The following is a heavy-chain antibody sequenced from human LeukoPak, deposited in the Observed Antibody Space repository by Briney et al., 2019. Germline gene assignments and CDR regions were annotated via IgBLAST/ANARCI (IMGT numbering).Heavy chain of an antibody. J-gene: IGHJ4*02. CDR2: ISTSYSGI. CDR1: GFNFRSYE. CDR3: ARAYCSSITCFE. V-gene: IGHV3-48*03. Sequence: GGSLRLSCAASGFNFRSYEMNWVRQAPGKGLEWVSSISTSYSGIYYADSVKGRFTISRDNAKNSLYLQMDSLRADDTAVYYCARAYCSSITCFEWGQGTLVTVSS. D-gene: IGHD2-2*01.